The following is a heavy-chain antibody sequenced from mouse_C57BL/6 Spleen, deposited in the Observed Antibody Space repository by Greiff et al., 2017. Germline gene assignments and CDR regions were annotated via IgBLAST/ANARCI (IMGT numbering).Heavy chain of an antibody. CDR2: SRNKANDYTT. CDR1: GFTFSDFY. D-gene: IGHD4-1*01. Sequence: EVNVVESGGGLVQSGRSLRLSCATSGFTFSDFYMECVRQAPGKGLEWIAASRNKANDYTTEYSASVKGRFIGSRDTSQSILYLQMNALRAEDTAIYYCARDASWDDWYFDVWGTGTTVTVSS. V-gene: IGHV7-1*01. CDR3: ARDASWDDWYFDV. J-gene: IGHJ1*03.